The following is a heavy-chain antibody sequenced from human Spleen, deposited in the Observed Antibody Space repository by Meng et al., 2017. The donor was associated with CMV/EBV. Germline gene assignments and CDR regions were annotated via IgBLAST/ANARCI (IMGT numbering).Heavy chain of an antibody. J-gene: IGHJ4*02. V-gene: IGHV4-39*07. CDR3: ARAYRSSWYSVSLKGYFDY. Sequence: SETLSLTCTVSGGSISSSNYYWGWIRQPPGKGLEWIGNTYYSGSTYYNPSLQSRVTILVDTSKNQFFLKLSSVTAADTAVYYCARAYRSSWYSVSLKGYFDYWGQGTLVTVSS. CDR2: TYYSGST. CDR1: GGSISSSNYY. D-gene: IGHD6-13*01.